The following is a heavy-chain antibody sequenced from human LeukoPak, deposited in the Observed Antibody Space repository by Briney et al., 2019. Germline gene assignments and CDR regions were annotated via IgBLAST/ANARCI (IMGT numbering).Heavy chain of an antibody. Sequence: GRSLRLSCAASGFTFSSYGMHWVRQAPGKGLEWVAVIWYDGSNKYYADSVKGRFTTSRDNSKNTLYLQMNSLRAEDTAVYYCASLGYCSSTSCPDYYYGMDVWGQGTTVTVSS. CDR2: IWYDGSNK. J-gene: IGHJ6*02. D-gene: IGHD2-2*01. CDR1: GFTFSSYG. CDR3: ASLGYCSSTSCPDYYYGMDV. V-gene: IGHV3-33*01.